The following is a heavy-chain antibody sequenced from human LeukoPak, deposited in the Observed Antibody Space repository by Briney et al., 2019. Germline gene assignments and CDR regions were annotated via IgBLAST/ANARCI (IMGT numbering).Heavy chain of an antibody. V-gene: IGHV1-8*01. Sequence: ASVKVSCKASGYTFTSYDINWVRQATGQGLEWMGWMNPNSGNTGYAQKFQGRVTMTRNNSISTAYMELSSLRSEDTAVYYCARGGRSSAMVNYWGQGTLVTVSS. J-gene: IGHJ4*02. CDR1: GYTFTSYD. CDR3: ARGGRSSAMVNY. D-gene: IGHD5-18*01. CDR2: MNPNSGNT.